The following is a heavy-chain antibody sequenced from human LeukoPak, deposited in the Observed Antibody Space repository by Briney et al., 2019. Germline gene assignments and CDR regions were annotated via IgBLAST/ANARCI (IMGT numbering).Heavy chain of an antibody. V-gene: IGHV1-69*05. Sequence: SVKVSCKASGGTFSSYAISWVRQAPGQGLEWMGGIIPIFGTANYAQKFQGRVTITTDESTSTAYMELSSLRSEDTAVYYCARAPSLGYYDSSGYVDYWGQGTLVTVSS. CDR3: ARAPSLGYYDSSGYVDY. CDR1: GGTFSSYA. CDR2: IIPIFGTA. D-gene: IGHD3-22*01. J-gene: IGHJ4*02.